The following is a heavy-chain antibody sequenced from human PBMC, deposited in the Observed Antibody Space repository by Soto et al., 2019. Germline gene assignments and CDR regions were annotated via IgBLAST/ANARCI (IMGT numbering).Heavy chain of an antibody. J-gene: IGHJ4*02. V-gene: IGHV3-23*01. Sequence: EVQLLESGGGLVQPGWSLRLSCAASGFTFNTYALSWVRQAPGKGLEWVSVMSATGAYIYYAESVKGRFLISRDNSKDTLYLQMNSLRVEYTAVYYCAKAIRGSSGWSALDFWGQGTRVTVSS. CDR3: AKAIRGSSGWSALDF. CDR2: MSATGAYI. D-gene: IGHD6-19*01. CDR1: GFTFNTYA.